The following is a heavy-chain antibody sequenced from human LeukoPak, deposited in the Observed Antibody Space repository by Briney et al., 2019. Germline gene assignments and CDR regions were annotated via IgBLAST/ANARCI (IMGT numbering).Heavy chain of an antibody. Sequence: GGSLRLSCTTSGFNFRAYWMTWVRQAPGKGLEWVANIKPNGIEKHYADSVEGRFTISRDTAKNSLYLQMNSLRAEDTAVYYCARDLDTYVLLIAYDTFDNWGQGTMVTVSS. D-gene: IGHD2-21*01. J-gene: IGHJ3*02. V-gene: IGHV3-7*01. CDR1: GFNFRAYW. CDR2: IKPNGIEK. CDR3: ARDLDTYVLLIAYDTFDN.